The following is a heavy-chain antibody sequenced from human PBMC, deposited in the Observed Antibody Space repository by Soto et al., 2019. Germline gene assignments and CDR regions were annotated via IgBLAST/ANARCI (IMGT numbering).Heavy chain of an antibody. CDR1: GFTFRSYA. V-gene: IGHV3-30-3*01. J-gene: IGHJ5*02. CDR2: ISYDENNR. CDR3: ARALDTAMASKDNWFDP. D-gene: IGHD5-18*01. Sequence: GESLKISCAASGFTFRSYAMHWVRQAPGKGLEWVAAISYDENNRYYTDSVKGRFTISRDNSKNTLYLQVNSLRAEDTAVYYCARALDTAMASKDNWFDPWGQGTLVTVSS.